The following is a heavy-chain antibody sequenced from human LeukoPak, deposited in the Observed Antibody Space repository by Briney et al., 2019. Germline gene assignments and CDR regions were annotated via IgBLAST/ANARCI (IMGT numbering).Heavy chain of an antibody. CDR3: ARGSGLLLTYFDY. CDR2: IYTSGST. J-gene: IGHJ4*02. D-gene: IGHD3-22*01. V-gene: IGHV4-4*07. Sequence: PSETLSLTGTVSGGTISSYYWSWIRQPAGNGLEWIGRIYTSGSTYYNPSLKSRVTISVDRSKNQFSLKLSSVTAADTAVYYCARGSGLLLTYFDYWGQGTLVTVSS. CDR1: GGTISSYY.